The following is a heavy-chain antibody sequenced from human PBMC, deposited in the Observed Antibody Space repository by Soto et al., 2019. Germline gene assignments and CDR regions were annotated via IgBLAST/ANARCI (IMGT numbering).Heavy chain of an antibody. CDR2: IYYSGST. J-gene: IGHJ5*02. D-gene: IGHD6-6*01. Sequence: QLQLQESGPGLVKPSETLSLTCTVSGGSISSSSYYWGWIRQPPGKGREWIGSIYYSGSTYYNPSLRSRVTISVDTSKNRCSLKLSSVTAADTAVYYCARHTPAISSSDPWGQGTLVTVSS. CDR1: GGSISSSSYY. CDR3: ARHTPAISSSDP. V-gene: IGHV4-39*01.